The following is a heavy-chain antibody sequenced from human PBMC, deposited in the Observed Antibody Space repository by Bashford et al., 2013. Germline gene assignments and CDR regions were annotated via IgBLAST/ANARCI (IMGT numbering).Heavy chain of an antibody. CDR2: IKEDESEK. V-gene: IGHV3-7*03. Sequence: VRQAPGKGLEWVANIKEDESEKFYVDSVKGRFTISRDNAKNSLYLQMNSLRAEDTAVYYCARDERGSLDYWGQGTLVTVS. D-gene: IGHD3-10*01. J-gene: IGHJ4*02. CDR3: ARDERGSLDY.